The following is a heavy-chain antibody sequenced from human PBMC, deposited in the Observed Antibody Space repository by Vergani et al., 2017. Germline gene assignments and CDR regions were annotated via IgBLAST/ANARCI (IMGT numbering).Heavy chain of an antibody. CDR2: ISHSGST. Sequence: QVQLKQWGAGLLKPSEILSLTCAVYGGSFSGYQWSWIRQPPGKGLEWIGEISHSGSTNYNPSLKSRVTISRATSKNQFSLKLSSVTAADTAVYYCAREGPPQYSSSGPYYYYYMDVWGKGTTVTVSS. CDR3: AREGPPQYSSSGPYYYYYMDV. J-gene: IGHJ6*03. D-gene: IGHD6-6*01. V-gene: IGHV4-34*02. CDR1: GGSFSGYQ.